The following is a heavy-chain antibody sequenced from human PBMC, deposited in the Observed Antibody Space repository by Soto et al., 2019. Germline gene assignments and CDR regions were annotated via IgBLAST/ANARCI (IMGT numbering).Heavy chain of an antibody. J-gene: IGHJ4*02. Sequence: PGGSLRLSCAASGFTFSSYGMHWVRQAPGKGLEWVAVISYDGSNKYYADSVKGRFTISRDNSKNTLCLQMNSLRAEDTAVYYCAKDEVPTYYDSSGYYHFTDYWGQGTLVTVS. CDR2: ISYDGSNK. CDR3: AKDEVPTYYDSSGYYHFTDY. D-gene: IGHD3-22*01. V-gene: IGHV3-30*18. CDR1: GFTFSSYG.